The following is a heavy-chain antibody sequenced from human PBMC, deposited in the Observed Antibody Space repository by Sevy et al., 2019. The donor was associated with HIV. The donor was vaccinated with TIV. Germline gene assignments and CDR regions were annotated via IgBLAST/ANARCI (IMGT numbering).Heavy chain of an antibody. V-gene: IGHV3-7*01. Sequence: GGSLRLSCAASGFSFSIYWMSWVRQAPGKVLEWVATMKQDGSEEDYVDSVKGRFTISRDNAKNSLFLQMNSLSAEDTAVYYCVREGLGGYSYSLDYWGHGTLVTVSS. CDR2: MKQDGSEE. J-gene: IGHJ4*01. CDR1: GFSFSIYW. CDR3: VREGLGGYSYSLDY. D-gene: IGHD5-18*01.